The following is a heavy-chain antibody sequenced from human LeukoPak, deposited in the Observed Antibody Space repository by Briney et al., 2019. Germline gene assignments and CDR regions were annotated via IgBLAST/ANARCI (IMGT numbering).Heavy chain of an antibody. D-gene: IGHD3-22*01. CDR1: GFTFSSYS. CDR2: ISSSSSYI. V-gene: IGHV3-21*01. CDR3: ARDQGGDYYYYSSGYYSY. Sequence: GGSLRLSCAASGFTFSSYSMNWVRKAPGKGLELVSSISSSSSYIYYADSVKGRFTISRDNAKNALYLQMNSLTAENTAVYYFARDQGGDYYYYSSGYYSYWGQGTLVTVSS. J-gene: IGHJ4*02.